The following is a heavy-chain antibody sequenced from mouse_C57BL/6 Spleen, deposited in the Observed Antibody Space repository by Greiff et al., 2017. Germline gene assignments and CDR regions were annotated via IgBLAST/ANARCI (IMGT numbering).Heavy chain of an antibody. CDR3: TRRQRRLPSGFAY. Sequence: VQLQQSGPELVTPGASVTLSCKASGYSFTGYAMHWVKQTPVHGLEWLGAIYPETGGTAYNQKFKGKAILTEDKSSRTAYMELRRLTSEYSAVLHCTRRQRRLPSGFAYWGQGTGVSVCA. V-gene: IGHV1-15*01. J-gene: IGHJ3*01. D-gene: IGHD3-2*02. CDR2: IYPETGGT. CDR1: GYSFTGYA.